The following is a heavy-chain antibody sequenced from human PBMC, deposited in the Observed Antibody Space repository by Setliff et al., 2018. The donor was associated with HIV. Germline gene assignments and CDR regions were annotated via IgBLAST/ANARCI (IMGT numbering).Heavy chain of an antibody. V-gene: IGHV4-4*09. CDR3: ARAYFGSGVYY. CDR2: IYSSGST. Sequence: SETLSLTCTVSGGSISSYYWSWIRQPPGKGLEWLGHIYSSGSTNYNPSLKSRVTISVDTSKNQFSLKLYSVTAADTAVYYCARAYFGSGVYYWGQGTLVTVSS. CDR1: GGSISSYY. D-gene: IGHD3-10*01. J-gene: IGHJ4*02.